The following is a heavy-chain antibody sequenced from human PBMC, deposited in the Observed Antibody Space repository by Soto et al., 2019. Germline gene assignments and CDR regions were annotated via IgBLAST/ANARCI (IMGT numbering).Heavy chain of an antibody. CDR1: GGSISSGDYY. J-gene: IGHJ5*02. CDR2: IYYSGST. CDR3: ARDHMGVAWFDP. V-gene: IGHV4-61*08. D-gene: IGHD2-15*01. Sequence: SETLSLTCTVSGGSISSGDYYWSWIRQPPGKGLEWIGYIYYSGSTNYNPSLKSRVTISVDTSKNQFSLKLSSVTAADTAVYYCARDHMGVAWFDPWGQGTLVTVSS.